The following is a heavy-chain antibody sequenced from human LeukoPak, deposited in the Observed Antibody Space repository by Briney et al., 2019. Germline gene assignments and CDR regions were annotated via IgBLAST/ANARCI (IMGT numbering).Heavy chain of an antibody. CDR3: ARGPSITGTTPYYYYMDV. Sequence: GGSLRLSCAASGFTFSSYGMHWVRQAPGKGLEWVAVIWYDGSNKYYADSVKGRFTISRDNSKNTLYLRMNSLRAEDTAVYYCARGPSITGTTPYYYYMDVWGKGTTVTVSS. CDR2: IWYDGSNK. D-gene: IGHD1-7*01. J-gene: IGHJ6*03. CDR1: GFTFSSYG. V-gene: IGHV3-33*01.